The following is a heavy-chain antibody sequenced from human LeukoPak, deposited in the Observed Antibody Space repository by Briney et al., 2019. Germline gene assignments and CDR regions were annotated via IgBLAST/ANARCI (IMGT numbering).Heavy chain of an antibody. CDR3: SREASEAFDI. J-gene: IGHJ3*02. V-gene: IGHV3-30*02. CDR2: IRYDGNLQ. Sequence: GGSLRLSCAASGFTFSNYGFHWVRQAPGKGLEWVAVIRYDGNLQYRADSVKGRFTVSKDNFKDTLYLHMNGLRPEDSAVYYCSREASEAFDIWGQGSMVTVS. CDR1: GFTFSNYG.